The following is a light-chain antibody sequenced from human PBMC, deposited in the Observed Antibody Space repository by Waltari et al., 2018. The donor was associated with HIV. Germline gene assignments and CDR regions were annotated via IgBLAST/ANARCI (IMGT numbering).Light chain of an antibody. CDR2: GAS. CDR3: QQYGSSPSWK. V-gene: IGKV3-20*01. J-gene: IGKJ1*01. Sequence: EIVLTQSPGTLSLSPGERATLPCRASQSVSSSYVAWYQQKPGQAPRLLIYGASSRATGIPDRFSGSGSGTDFTLTISRLEPEDFAVYYCQQYGSSPSWKFGQGTKVEIK. CDR1: QSVSSSY.